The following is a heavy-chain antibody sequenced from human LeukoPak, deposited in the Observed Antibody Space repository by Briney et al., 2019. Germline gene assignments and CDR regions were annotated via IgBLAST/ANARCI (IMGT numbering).Heavy chain of an antibody. D-gene: IGHD3-10*01. V-gene: IGHV4-59*01. CDR1: GGSISSYY. Sequence: SETLSLTCTVSGGSISSYYWSWIRQPPGKGLEWIGYIYYSGSTNYNPSLKSRVTISVDTSKNQFSLKLSSVTAADTAVYYCARLYGSGSYYNDYWGQGTLVTVSS. CDR2: IYYSGST. J-gene: IGHJ4*02. CDR3: ARLYGSGSYYNDY.